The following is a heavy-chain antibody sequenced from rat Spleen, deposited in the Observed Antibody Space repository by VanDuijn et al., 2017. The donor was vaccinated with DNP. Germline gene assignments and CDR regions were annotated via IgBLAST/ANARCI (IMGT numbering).Heavy chain of an antibody. CDR2: IRFDGAIT. Sequence: EVQLVESGGGLVQPGRSLKLSCAASGFTFSDYYMAWVRQAPTKGLEWVAYIRFDGAITYYGDSVKGRFTISRDNAKSSLYLQMNSLRSEDMATYYCATQGFGTYHVDWFAYWGQGTLVTVSS. D-gene: IGHD2-1*01. CDR1: GFTFSDYY. J-gene: IGHJ3*01. CDR3: ATQGFGTYHVDWFAY. V-gene: IGHV5-22*01.